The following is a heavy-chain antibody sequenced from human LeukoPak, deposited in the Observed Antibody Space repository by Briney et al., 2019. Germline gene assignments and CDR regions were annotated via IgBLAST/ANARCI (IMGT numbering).Heavy chain of an antibody. V-gene: IGHV1-46*01. Sequence: GASVKVSCKASGYTFTGYYMHWVRQAPGQGLEWMGIINPSGGSTSYAQKFQGRVTMTRDMSTSTVYMELSSLRSEDTAVYYCARARRRGYYYDSSGYHYFDYWGQGTLVTVSS. J-gene: IGHJ4*02. D-gene: IGHD3-22*01. CDR3: ARARRRGYYYDSSGYHYFDY. CDR2: INPSGGST. CDR1: GYTFTGYY.